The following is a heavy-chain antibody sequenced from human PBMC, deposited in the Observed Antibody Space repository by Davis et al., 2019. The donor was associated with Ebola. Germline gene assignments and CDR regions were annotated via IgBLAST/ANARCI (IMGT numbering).Heavy chain of an antibody. CDR1: GGSFSGYY. CDR3: ARDRMGMTDYYYGMDV. Sequence: SETLSLTCAVYGGSFSGYYWSWIRQPPGKGLEWIGEINHSGSTNYNPSLKSRVTISVDTSKNQFSLKLSSVTAADTAVYYCARDRMGMTDYYYGMDVWGQGTTVTVSS. J-gene: IGHJ6*02. CDR2: INHSGST. D-gene: IGHD7-27*01. V-gene: IGHV4-34*01.